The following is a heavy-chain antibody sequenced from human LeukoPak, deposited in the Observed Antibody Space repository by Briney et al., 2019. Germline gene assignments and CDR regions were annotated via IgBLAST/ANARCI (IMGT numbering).Heavy chain of an antibody. CDR1: GFTFSSYA. D-gene: IGHD6-6*01. V-gene: IGHV3-30-3*01. CDR2: ISYDGSNK. J-gene: IGHJ4*02. Sequence: PGGSLRLSCAASGFTFSSYAMHWVRQAPGKGLEWVAVISYDGSNKYYADSVKGRFTISRDNSKNTLYLQMNSLRAEDTAVYYCARDGHSSSSPLDYWGQGTLVTVSS. CDR3: ARDGHSSSSPLDY.